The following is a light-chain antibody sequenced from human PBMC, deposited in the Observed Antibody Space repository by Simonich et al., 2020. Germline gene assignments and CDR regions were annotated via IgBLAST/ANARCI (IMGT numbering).Light chain of an antibody. Sequence: QSALTQPPSVSGYPGQSVTISCTGTSSDVGSYNRVSWYQQPPGTAPKLMIYEVSNRPSGGPDRFSGSKSGNTASLTISGLQAEDEADYYCSSYTSSSTWVFGGGTKLTVL. CDR3: SSYTSSSTWV. CDR2: EVS. CDR1: SSDVGSYNR. V-gene: IGLV2-18*02. J-gene: IGLJ3*02.